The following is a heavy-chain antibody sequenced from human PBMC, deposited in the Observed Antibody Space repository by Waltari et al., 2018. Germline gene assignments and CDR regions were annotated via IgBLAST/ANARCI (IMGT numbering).Heavy chain of an antibody. CDR2: IHPSGKA. CDR3: ARGDDSSKGGRI. J-gene: IGHJ3*01. CDR1: GGSLSGYY. D-gene: IGHD4-4*01. Sequence: QVQLQQWGAGLLKPSETLSLTCALYGGSLSGYYGSWSRQPPGKGLEWIGEIHPSGKANHNPSLQSRVTLSPYMSNNQFSLKLSALTAADTAVYFCARGDDSSKGGRIWGQGTMVTVSS. V-gene: IGHV4-34*02.